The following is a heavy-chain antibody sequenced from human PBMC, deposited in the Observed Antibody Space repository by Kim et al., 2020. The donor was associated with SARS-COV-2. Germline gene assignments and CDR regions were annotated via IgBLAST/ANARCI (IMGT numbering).Heavy chain of an antibody. CDR3: ARGTYGDPNYYYFSIDV. Sequence: SETLSLTCAVYGGSFSGYYWSWIRQPPGKGLEWIGEINYNGSTNYNPSLKSRVTISVDTSKNQFSLKQSSLTAADTVVYYCARGTYGDPNYYYFSIDVWGQGATVTVS. CDR2: INYNGST. V-gene: IGHV4-34*01. J-gene: IGHJ6*02. CDR1: GGSFSGYY. D-gene: IGHD4-17*01.